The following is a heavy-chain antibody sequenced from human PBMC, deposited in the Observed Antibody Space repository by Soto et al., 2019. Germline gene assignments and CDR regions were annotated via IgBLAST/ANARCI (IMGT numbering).Heavy chain of an antibody. CDR2: IYQSGST. Sequence: WTWIRQPPGKGLEWIGYIYQSGSTHYNPSLKSRVTMSVDRSKNLFSLNLSSVTAADTAVYYCARGSVVRGLPYYYGMDVWGQGTPVTVS. J-gene: IGHJ6*02. D-gene: IGHD3-10*01. V-gene: IGHV4-30-2*01. CDR3: ARGSVVRGLPYYYGMDV.